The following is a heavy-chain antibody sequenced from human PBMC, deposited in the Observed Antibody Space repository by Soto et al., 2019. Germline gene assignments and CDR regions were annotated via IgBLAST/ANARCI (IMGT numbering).Heavy chain of an antibody. CDR1: GGSISSSSYY. CDR3: ASKGITTVTTYYYCGMDV. D-gene: IGHD4-17*01. V-gene: IGHV4-39*01. Sequence: SETLSLTCTVSGGSISSSSYYWGWIRQPPGKGLEWIGSIYYSGSTYYNPSLKSRVTISVDTSKNQFSLKLSSVTAADTAVYYCASKGITTVTTYYYCGMDVWGQGTTVTVSS. J-gene: IGHJ6*02. CDR2: IYYSGST.